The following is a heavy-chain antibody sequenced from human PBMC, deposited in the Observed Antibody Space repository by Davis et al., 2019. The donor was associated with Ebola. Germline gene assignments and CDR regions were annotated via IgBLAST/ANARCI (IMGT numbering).Heavy chain of an antibody. CDR2: IKEDGSEK. CDR3: VRAGYIDYASIFYNYYMDV. Sequence: GESLKISCAASGFTFSSYWMNWVRQAPGKGLEWVANIKEDGSEKYYVDSVKGRFTISRDNAKNSLYLQMNRLRAEDTAVYYCVRAGYIDYASIFYNYYMDVWGKGTTVTVSS. CDR1: GFTFSSYW. V-gene: IGHV3-7*03. J-gene: IGHJ6*03. D-gene: IGHD5-12*01.